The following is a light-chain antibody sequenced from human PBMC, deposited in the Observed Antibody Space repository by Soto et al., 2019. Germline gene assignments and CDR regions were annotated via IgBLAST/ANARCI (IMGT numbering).Light chain of an antibody. CDR1: QSVCIY. CDR3: QQRSDWPPK. Sequence: EIVLTQSPATLSLSPGERATLSCRASQSVCIYLAWFQQTPGQAPRLLIYDTSNRATGIPARFSGSGSGTDFTLTISSLETEDFAVYYCQQRSDWPPKFGKGTKVDI. J-gene: IGKJ1*01. CDR2: DTS. V-gene: IGKV3-11*01.